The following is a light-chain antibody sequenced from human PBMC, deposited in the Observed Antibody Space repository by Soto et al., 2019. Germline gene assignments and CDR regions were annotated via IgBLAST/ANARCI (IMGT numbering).Light chain of an antibody. J-gene: IGLJ2*01. Sequence: QSALTQPPSASGTPWQRVTISCSGSSSNIGSNTVNWYQQLPGTAPKLLIYSNNQRPSGVPDRFSGSKSGTSASLAISGLQSEDEADYYCAAWDDSLNGFVVFGGGT. CDR3: AAWDDSLNGFVV. V-gene: IGLV1-44*01. CDR2: SNN. CDR1: SSNIGSNT.